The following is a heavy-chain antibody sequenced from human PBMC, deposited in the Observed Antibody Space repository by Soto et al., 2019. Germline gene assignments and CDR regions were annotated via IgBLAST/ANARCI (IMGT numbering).Heavy chain of an antibody. CDR1: GDTFTGYE. V-gene: IGHV1-8*01. CDR2: MNPNSGDT. D-gene: IGHD3-10*01. CDR3: AGGVTLVRGILRAYYYGMDV. Sequence: ASVKVSCKASGDTFTGYEVNWVRQATGQGLEWMGWMNPNSGDTGYAQKFQGRVIMTRNTSINTAYMELSALRSEDTAVYYCAGGVTLVRGILRAYYYGMDVWGQGTAVTVSS. J-gene: IGHJ6*02.